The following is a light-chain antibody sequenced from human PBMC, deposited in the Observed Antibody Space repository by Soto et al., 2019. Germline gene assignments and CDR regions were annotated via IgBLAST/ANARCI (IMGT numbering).Light chain of an antibody. CDR1: QSVSSN. CDR2: GAS. J-gene: IGKJ1*01. CDR3: QQYYNWLGT. V-gene: IGKV3-15*01. Sequence: EIVMTQSPATLSVSPGERATLSCRASQSVSSNLAWYQQKPGQAPRLLIYGASTRATGIPARFSVSGSGTEFTLIISSLQSEDFAVYYCQQYYNWLGTFGQGTKVEIK.